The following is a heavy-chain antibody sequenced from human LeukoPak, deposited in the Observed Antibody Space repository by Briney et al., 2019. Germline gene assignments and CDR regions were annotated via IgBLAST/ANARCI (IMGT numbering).Heavy chain of an antibody. J-gene: IGHJ6*03. CDR1: GFTFSSYG. D-gene: IGHD2-21*01. CDR2: ISGSTYIR. CDR3: ARGRNSGFYYYMDV. V-gene: IGHV3-48*04. Sequence: GGSLRLSCAASGFTFSSYGMHWVRQVPGKGLEWISDISGSTYIRNYGDSVKGRFTISRDNAKNSLYLQMNNLRAEDTAVYYCARGRNSGFYYYMDVWGKGTTVTV.